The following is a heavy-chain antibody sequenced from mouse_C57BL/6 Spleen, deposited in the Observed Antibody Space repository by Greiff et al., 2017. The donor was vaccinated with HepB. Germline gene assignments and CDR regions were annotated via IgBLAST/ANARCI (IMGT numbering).Heavy chain of an antibody. CDR2: IDPSDSYT. Sequence: QVQLQQPGAELVMPGASVKLSCKASGYTFTSYWMHWVKQRPGQGLEWIGEIDPSDSYTNYNQKFKGKSTLTVDKSSSTAYMQLSSLTSEDSAVYYCARLDGYYFLDYWGQGTTLTVSS. V-gene: IGHV1-69*01. CDR3: ARLDGYYFLDY. D-gene: IGHD2-3*01. CDR1: GYTFTSYW. J-gene: IGHJ2*01.